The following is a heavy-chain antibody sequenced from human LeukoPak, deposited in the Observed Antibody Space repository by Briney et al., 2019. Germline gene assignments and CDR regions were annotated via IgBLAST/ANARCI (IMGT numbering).Heavy chain of an antibody. J-gene: IGHJ6*02. D-gene: IGHD2-2*02. CDR1: GFTFSSYA. CDR2: ISYDGSNK. V-gene: IGHV3-30-3*01. CDR3: ARDMRSAIPNYYYGMDV. Sequence: GGSLRLSCAASGFTFSSYAMHWVRQAPGKGLEWVAVISYDGSNKYYADSVKGRFTISRDNSKNTLHLQMNSLRAEDTAVYYCARDMRSAIPNYYYGMDVWGQGTTVTVSS.